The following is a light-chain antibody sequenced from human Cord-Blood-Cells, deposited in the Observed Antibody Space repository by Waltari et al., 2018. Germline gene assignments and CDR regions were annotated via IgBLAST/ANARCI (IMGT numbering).Light chain of an antibody. CDR2: SNN. Sequence: QSVLTQPPSASGTPGQRVTISCSGSSSNIGSNPLTWYQQLPGTAPKLLIYSNNQRPSGVPDRFSGSKSGTSASLAISGLQSEDEADYYCAAWDDSLNGWVFGGGTKLTVL. V-gene: IGLV1-44*01. J-gene: IGLJ3*02. CDR3: AAWDDSLNGWV. CDR1: SSNIGSNP.